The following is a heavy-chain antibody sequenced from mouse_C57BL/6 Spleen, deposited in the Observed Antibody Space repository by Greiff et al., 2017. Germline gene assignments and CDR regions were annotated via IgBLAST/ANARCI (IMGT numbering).Heavy chain of an antibody. CDR3: ARVRYGSSSYWYFDV. CDR2: ISSGGDYF. J-gene: IGHJ1*03. D-gene: IGHD1-1*01. CDR1: GFTFSSYA. V-gene: IGHV5S21*01. Sequence: DVHLVESGEGLVKPGGSLKLSCAASGFTFSSYAMSWVRQTPEKRLEWVAYISSGGDYFYYAATVKGRFTITRDNARNTPYLQMSSLQTEDTAMYYCARVRYGSSSYWYFDVWGTGTTVTVSS.